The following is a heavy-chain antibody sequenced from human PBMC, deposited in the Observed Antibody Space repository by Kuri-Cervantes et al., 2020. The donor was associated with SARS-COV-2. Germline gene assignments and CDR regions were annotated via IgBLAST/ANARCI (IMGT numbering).Heavy chain of an antibody. V-gene: IGHV2-5*08. D-gene: IGHD3-3*01. CDR2: IDWDDDK. CDR1: GFSLNTSGMC. Sequence: SGPTLVKPTQTLTLTCTFSGFSLNTSGMCVSWIRQPPGKALEWLARIDWDDDKRYGPSLKSRLTITKDTSKNQVVLTMTNMDPVDTATYYCAHRDFWSGSYDYWGQGTLVTVSS. CDR3: AHRDFWSGSYDY. J-gene: IGHJ4*02.